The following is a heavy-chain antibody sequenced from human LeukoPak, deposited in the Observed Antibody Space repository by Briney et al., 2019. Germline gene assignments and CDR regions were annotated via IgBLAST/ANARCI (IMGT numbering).Heavy chain of an antibody. V-gene: IGHV4-59*08. CDR1: GDSISRYH. CDR3: AKLTMTDAFDI. Sequence: SETLSLTCTVSGDSISRYHWTWIRQPPGKGLEWIGYIANSGSTNYNPSLKSRVTISVDSSKNQLSLKLSHVTAADTALYYCAKLTMTDAFDIWGQGTMVTVSS. CDR2: IANSGST. D-gene: IGHD3-22*01. J-gene: IGHJ3*02.